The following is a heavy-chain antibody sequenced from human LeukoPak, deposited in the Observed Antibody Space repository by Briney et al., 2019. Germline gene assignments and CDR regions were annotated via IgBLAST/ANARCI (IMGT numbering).Heavy chain of an antibody. J-gene: IGHJ2*01. CDR1: GGSFSGYY. CDR3: ARGQGAVAGTGWYFDL. Sequence: SETLSLTCAVYGGSFSGYYWSWIRQPPGKGLEWIGEINHSGSTNYNPSLKSRVTISVDTSKNQFSLKLSSATAADTAVYYCARGQGAVAGTGWYFDLWGRGTLVTVSS. CDR2: INHSGST. V-gene: IGHV4-34*01. D-gene: IGHD6-19*01.